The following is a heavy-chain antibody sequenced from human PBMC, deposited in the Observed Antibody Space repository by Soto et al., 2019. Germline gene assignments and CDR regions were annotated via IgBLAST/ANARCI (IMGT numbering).Heavy chain of an antibody. D-gene: IGHD4-17*01. CDR2: IHSTRSP. V-gene: IGHV4-4*07. J-gene: IGHJ5*02. CDR3: ARSPAYGDYANLDT. CDR1: GDSVSKYY. Sequence: ETLSLTCTVSGDSVSKYYWNWILHPAGKGLEWIGRIHSTRSPNYNPSLKSRVTMSVDTSKNQFSLKLNLTSVTAADTAVYYCARSPAYGDYANLDTWGQGTLVTVSS.